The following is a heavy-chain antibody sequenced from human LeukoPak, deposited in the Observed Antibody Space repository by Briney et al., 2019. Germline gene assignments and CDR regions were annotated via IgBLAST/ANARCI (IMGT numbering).Heavy chain of an antibody. CDR2: IYYSGST. CDR3: ARQGGRSSWFTFDY. CDR1: GGSISSYY. J-gene: IGHJ4*02. V-gene: IGHV4-59*01. Sequence: PSETLSLTCTVSGGSISSYYWSWIRQPPGKGLEWIGYIYYSGSTNYSPSLKSRVTISVDTSKKRFSLKLSSVTAADTAVYYCARQGGRSSWFTFDYWGQGTLVTVSS. D-gene: IGHD6-13*01.